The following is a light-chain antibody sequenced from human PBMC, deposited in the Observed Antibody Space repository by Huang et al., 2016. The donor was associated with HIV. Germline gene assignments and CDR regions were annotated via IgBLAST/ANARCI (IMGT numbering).Light chain of an antibody. CDR1: QGVWSN. J-gene: IGKJ4*01. CDR3: QQYNDGES. V-gene: IGKV3-15*01. Sequence: ETVMTQSPATLSVSPGERATLSCRASQGVWSNLAWYQQKPGQAPRLLVYGASTRVTNIPARLRCSGSGTEFTLTISSLQSEDVAVYYCQQYNDGESFGGGTKVAIK. CDR2: GAS.